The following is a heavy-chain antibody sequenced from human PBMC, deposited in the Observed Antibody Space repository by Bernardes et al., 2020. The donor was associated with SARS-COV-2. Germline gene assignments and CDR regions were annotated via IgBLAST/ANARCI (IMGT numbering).Heavy chain of an antibody. CDR3: ARPTRTGTYYYYYYGMDV. J-gene: IGHJ6*02. D-gene: IGHD1-1*01. V-gene: IGHV3-74*01. CDR2: INSDGDIS. CDR1: GFPFRTYW. Sequence: GGSLRLSCVASGFPFRTYWMNWVRQAPGKGLVWVARINSDGDISSYADSVKGRFTISRDNAKNTLSLQMNNLRAEDTAVYYCARPTRTGTYYYYYYGMDVWGQGTTVTVS.